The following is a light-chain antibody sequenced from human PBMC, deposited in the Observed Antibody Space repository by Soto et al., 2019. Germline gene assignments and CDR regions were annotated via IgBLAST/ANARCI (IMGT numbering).Light chain of an antibody. CDR2: KAS. CDR3: QQYDSYSGT. Sequence: DIQMTQSPSTLSASVGDRVTITCRASQSIHSWLAGYQQKPGKAPKLLIYKASNLESGVPSRFSGSESGTEFTLSISSLQPDDFATYYCQQYDSYSGTFGGGTKVEI. V-gene: IGKV1-5*03. CDR1: QSIHSW. J-gene: IGKJ4*01.